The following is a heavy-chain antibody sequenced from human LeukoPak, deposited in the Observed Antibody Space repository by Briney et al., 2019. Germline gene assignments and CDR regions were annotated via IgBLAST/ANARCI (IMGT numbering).Heavy chain of an antibody. CDR2: IKSKTDGETT. V-gene: IGHV3-15*07. CDR3: TTSFLAVAGYYFDY. D-gene: IGHD6-19*01. J-gene: IGHJ4*02. CDR1: GFTFSNAW. Sequence: PGGSLRLSCVVSGFTFSNAWLNWVRQAPGKGLEWVGLIKSKTDGETTDYAAPVKGRFTVSRDDSKTTLYLQMNSLQTEDTAVYYCTTSFLAVAGYYFDYWGQGTLVTVSS.